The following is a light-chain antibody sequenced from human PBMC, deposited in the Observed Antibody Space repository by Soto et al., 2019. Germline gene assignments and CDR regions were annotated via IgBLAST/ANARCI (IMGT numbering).Light chain of an antibody. CDR2: GAT. V-gene: IGKV3-20*01. CDR1: QSVSSSY. Sequence: EIVLTQSPGTLSLSPGERATLSCRASQSVSSSYLAWYQQKPGQAPRLLIYGATSRATGTTDRFSGSGSGTDVTHTIMSLGAKELAVYYCQNYGSSPPNLTFGPGNKVDIK. CDR3: QNYGSSPPNLT. J-gene: IGKJ3*01.